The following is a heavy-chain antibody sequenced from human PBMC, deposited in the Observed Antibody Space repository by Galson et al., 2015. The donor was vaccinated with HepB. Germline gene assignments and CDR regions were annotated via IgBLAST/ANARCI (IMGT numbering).Heavy chain of an antibody. Sequence: SLRLSCAASGFTFSNAWMSWVRQAPGKGLEWVGRIKNKIDGVTTDYAAPVKGRFTISRDDSKNTLYLQMSSLKTEDTAVYYCTTEWGSIFGVDDFDYWGQGTLVTVSS. CDR2: IKNKIDGVTT. D-gene: IGHD3-3*02. CDR3: TTEWGSIFGVDDFDY. CDR1: GFTFSNAW. V-gene: IGHV3-15*01. J-gene: IGHJ4*02.